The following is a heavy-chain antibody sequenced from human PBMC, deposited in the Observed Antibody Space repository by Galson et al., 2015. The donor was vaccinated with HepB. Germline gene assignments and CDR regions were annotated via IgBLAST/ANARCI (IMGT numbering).Heavy chain of an antibody. Sequence: TLSLTCTVSGGSISSGGYYWNWIRQPPGKGLEWIGNIYYSGSTYYNPSLTGRLTMSVDTSENQFSLQLSSVTAADTAVYYCARGGMGRGKYSYGRFDYWGQGSLVTVSS. J-gene: IGHJ4*02. CDR3: ARGGMGRGKYSYGRFDY. D-gene: IGHD5-18*01. V-gene: IGHV4-31*03. CDR2: IYYSGST. CDR1: GGSISSGGYY.